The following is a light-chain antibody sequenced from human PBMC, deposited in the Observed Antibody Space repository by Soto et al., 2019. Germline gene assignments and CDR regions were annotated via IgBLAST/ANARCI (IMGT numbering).Light chain of an antibody. CDR3: GSYAGSSTSSYV. V-gene: IGLV2-11*01. CDR2: DVS. Sequence: QSALTQPRSVSGSPGQSVTISCTGTSSDVGGYNYVSWYQQHPGKAPKLMIYDVSKRPSGVPDRFSGSKSGNTASLTISGLQAEDKADYSCGSYAGSSTSSYVSGTGTKVTVL. CDR1: SSDVGGYNY. J-gene: IGLJ1*01.